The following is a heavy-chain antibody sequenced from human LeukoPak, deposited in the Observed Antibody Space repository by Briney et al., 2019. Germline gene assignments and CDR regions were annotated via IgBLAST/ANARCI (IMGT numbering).Heavy chain of an antibody. Sequence: GGSLRLSCVVSGFTFSRYAMHWVRQAPGKGLEWVGVIFYDGNTVHYADSVKGRFTISRDNSKNSLYLQMNNLGADDTAVYYCAREEEWELPDYWGQGTLVIVSS. CDR3: AREEEWELPDY. CDR2: IFYDGNTV. CDR1: GFTFSRYA. V-gene: IGHV3-30-3*01. D-gene: IGHD1-26*01. J-gene: IGHJ4*02.